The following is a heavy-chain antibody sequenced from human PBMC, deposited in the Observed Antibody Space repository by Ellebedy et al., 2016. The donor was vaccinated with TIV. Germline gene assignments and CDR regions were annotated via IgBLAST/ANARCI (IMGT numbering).Heavy chain of an antibody. CDR1: GYTFNTYG. V-gene: IGHV1-18*01. J-gene: IGHJ6*02. D-gene: IGHD2-21*02. Sequence: AASVKVSCKASGYTFNTYGISWVRQAPGQGLDWMGWISAYNGNTPYSQNFQGRVTMTTDTSTSTAYMDLRSLKSDDTAVYYCARDTFYCGGDCYGYGMDVWGQGTTVTVSS. CDR3: ARDTFYCGGDCYGYGMDV. CDR2: ISAYNGNT.